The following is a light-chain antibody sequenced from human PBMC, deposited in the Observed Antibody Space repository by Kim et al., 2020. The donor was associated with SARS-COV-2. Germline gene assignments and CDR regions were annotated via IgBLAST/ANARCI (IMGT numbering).Light chain of an antibody. Sequence: LASISCRSSQSLLHSNGYNYLEWYLQRPGQSPQLLIYLGSNRASGVPDRFSGSGSGTDFTLKINRVEAKDVGVYFCMQARETPITFGQGTRLEIK. J-gene: IGKJ5*01. CDR2: LGS. V-gene: IGKV2-28*01. CDR1: QSLLHSNGYNY. CDR3: MQARETPIT.